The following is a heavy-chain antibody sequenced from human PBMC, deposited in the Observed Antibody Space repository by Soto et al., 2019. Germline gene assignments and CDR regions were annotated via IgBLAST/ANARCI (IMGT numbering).Heavy chain of an antibody. CDR1: GFTFSGFA. CDR3: VKRSSSSRPYYFDS. V-gene: IGHV3-23*01. Sequence: EVQLLESGGGLAQPGGSLRLSCAASGFTFSGFAMSWVRQAPGKGLEWVSAITGSGGSTYHADSVKGRFTISRDNSKNTLYLEMKSLRADDTAVYYCVKRSSSSRPYYFDSWGQRTLATVSS. D-gene: IGHD6-6*01. J-gene: IGHJ4*02. CDR2: ITGSGGST.